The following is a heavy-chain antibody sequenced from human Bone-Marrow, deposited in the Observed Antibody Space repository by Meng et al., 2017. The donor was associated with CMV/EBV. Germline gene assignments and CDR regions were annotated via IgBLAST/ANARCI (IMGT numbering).Heavy chain of an antibody. V-gene: IGHV4-39*07. CDR2: IYYSGST. CDR3: ARSITIFGAEPD. J-gene: IGHJ4*02. D-gene: IGHD3-3*01. CDR1: GGSVSSGSYY. Sequence: SETLSLTCTVSGGSVSSGSYYWSWIRQPPGKGLEWIGSIYYSGSTYYNPSLKSRVTISVDTSKNQFSLKLSSMTVADTGMYYCARSITIFGAEPDWGQGTLVTSPQ.